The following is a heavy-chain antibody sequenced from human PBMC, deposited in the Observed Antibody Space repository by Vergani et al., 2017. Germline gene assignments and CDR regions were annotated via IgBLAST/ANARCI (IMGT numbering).Heavy chain of an antibody. CDR1: GLRLSRFW. Sequence: EVQLVESGGGLVQPGGSLRLSCAASGLRLSRFWMSWVRQAPGKGLEWVAHISPDGSATSYVDSVKGRFTISRDNTKNSLSLQMSGLRVEDTAVYYCVGLPRGPWNIDLWGRGTLITVSS. CDR3: VGLPRGPWNIDL. J-gene: IGHJ2*01. V-gene: IGHV3-7*01. CDR2: ISPDGSAT.